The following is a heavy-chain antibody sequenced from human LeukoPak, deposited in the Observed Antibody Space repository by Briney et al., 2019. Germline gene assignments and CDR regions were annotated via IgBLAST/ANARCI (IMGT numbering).Heavy chain of an antibody. CDR3: AREVTPSRPFDY. D-gene: IGHD4-23*01. V-gene: IGHV4-4*07. CDR1: GGSISSYH. Sequence: SETLSLTCTVTGGSISSYHWSWIRQPAGKGLEWIGRIYTSGSTNYNPSLKSRVTMSVDTYKNQFPLKLSSVTAADTAVYYCAREVTPSRPFDYWGQGTLVTVSS. CDR2: IYTSGST. J-gene: IGHJ4*02.